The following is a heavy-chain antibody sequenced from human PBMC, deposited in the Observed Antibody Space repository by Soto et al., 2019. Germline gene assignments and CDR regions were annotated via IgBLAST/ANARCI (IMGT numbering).Heavy chain of an antibody. V-gene: IGHV3-30-3*01. D-gene: IGHD2-2*01. J-gene: IGHJ6*02. CDR3: ARGAYCSSTSCPTTPPPYYYYGMDV. Sequence: SQRICYASREFTFSSYAMHWVRQAPGKGLAWVAVISYDGSNKYYADSVKGRFTISRDNSKNTLYLQMNSLRAEDTAVYYCARGAYCSSTSCPTTPPPYYYYGMDVWGQGTTVTVSS. CDR1: EFTFSSYA. CDR2: ISYDGSNK.